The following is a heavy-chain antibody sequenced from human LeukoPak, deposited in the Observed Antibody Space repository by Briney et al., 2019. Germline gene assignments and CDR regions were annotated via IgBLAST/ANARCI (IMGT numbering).Heavy chain of an antibody. V-gene: IGHV3-9*01. CDR3: AKGRSGSSVDY. J-gene: IGHJ4*02. CDR1: GFTFDDCA. D-gene: IGHD3-10*01. Sequence: PGGSLRLPCAASGFTFDDCAMYWVRQAPGKGLEWVSSISWNSGNIDYADSVKGRFTISRDNTKNSLYLQMNSLRAEDTALYYCAKGRSGSSVDYWGQGTLVTVSS. CDR2: ISWNSGNI.